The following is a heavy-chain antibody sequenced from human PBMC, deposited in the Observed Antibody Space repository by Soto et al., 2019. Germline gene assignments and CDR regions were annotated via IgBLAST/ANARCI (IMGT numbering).Heavy chain of an antibody. D-gene: IGHD6-19*01. CDR3: ARILFGRSVAGGYFYMDV. CDR2: IFSNVEK. J-gene: IGHJ6*03. V-gene: IGHV2-26*01. Sequence: KESGPVLVKPTETLTLTCTVSDFSLASGKVGVTWIRQPPGKALEWLAHIFSNVEKSYRTSLKDRLTISEDTSKSQVVLSMTNVDPADTATYYCARILFGRSVAGGYFYMDVWGKGTTVTVSS. CDR1: DFSLASGKVG.